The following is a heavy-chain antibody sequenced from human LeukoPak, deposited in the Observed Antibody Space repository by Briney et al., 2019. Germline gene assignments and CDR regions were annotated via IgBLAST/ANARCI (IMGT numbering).Heavy chain of an antibody. Sequence: SETLSLTCAVYGGSLSGYYWSWIRQPPGKGLEWIGEINHSGSTNYNPSLKSRVTISVDTSKNQFSLKLSSVTAADTAVYYCAREGPQWLAQGAFDIWGQGTMVTVSS. D-gene: IGHD6-19*01. V-gene: IGHV4-34*01. CDR3: AREGPQWLAQGAFDI. CDR1: GGSLSGYY. J-gene: IGHJ3*02. CDR2: INHSGST.